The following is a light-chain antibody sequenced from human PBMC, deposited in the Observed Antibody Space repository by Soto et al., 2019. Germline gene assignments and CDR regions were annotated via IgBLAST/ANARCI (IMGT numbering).Light chain of an antibody. CDR3: MQGRHWPWT. Sequence: DVVMTQSPLSLPVTLGQPASISCRSSQSLVYIDGNTYLNWFQQRPGQSPRRLIYKVSNRDSGVPDRFSGSGSGTDFTLKISRVEAEDVGVYYCMQGRHWPWTFGQGTKVEIK. CDR2: KVS. V-gene: IGKV2-30*01. CDR1: QSLVYIDGNTY. J-gene: IGKJ1*01.